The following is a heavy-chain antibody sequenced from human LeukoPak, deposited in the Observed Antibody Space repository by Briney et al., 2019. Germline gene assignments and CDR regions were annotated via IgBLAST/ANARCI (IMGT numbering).Heavy chain of an antibody. V-gene: IGHV1-69*01. CDR3: ATDIRGVTTVTNYFDY. Sequence: GASVKVSCKASGGTFSSYAISWVRQGPGQGLEWMGGIIPIFGTANYAEKFQGRVTITADDSTSTAYTQLISLRSEDTAVYYCATDIRGVTTVTNYFDYWGQGTLVTVSS. J-gene: IGHJ4*02. CDR1: GGTFSSYA. D-gene: IGHD4-17*01. CDR2: IIPIFGTA.